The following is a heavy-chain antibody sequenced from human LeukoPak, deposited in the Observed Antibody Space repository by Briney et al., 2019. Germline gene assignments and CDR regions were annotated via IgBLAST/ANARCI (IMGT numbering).Heavy chain of an antibody. CDR1: GFTFGDYA. CDR2: IRSKAYGGTT. D-gene: IGHD3-22*01. J-gene: IGHJ5*02. CDR3: TRERTHPRYYENWFDP. V-gene: IGHV3-49*04. Sequence: GGSLRLSCTASGFTFGDYAMSWVRQAPGKGLEWVGFIRSKAYGGTTEYAASVKGRFTISRDDSKSIAYLQMTSLKTEDTAVYYCTRERTHPRYYENWFDPWGQGTLVTVSS.